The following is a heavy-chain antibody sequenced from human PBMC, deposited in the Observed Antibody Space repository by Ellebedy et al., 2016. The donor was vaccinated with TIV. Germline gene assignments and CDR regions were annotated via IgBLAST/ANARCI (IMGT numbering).Heavy chain of an antibody. CDR3: ARDFVGHNWFDP. CDR2: INPNSGGT. V-gene: IGHV1-2*02. Sequence: AASVKVSCKASGYNITSYGISWVRQAPGQGLEWMGWINPNSGGTNYAQKFQGRVTMTRDTSISTAYMELSRLRSDDTAVYYCARDFVGHNWFDPWGQGTLVTVSS. J-gene: IGHJ5*02. CDR1: GYNITSYG. D-gene: IGHD1-26*01.